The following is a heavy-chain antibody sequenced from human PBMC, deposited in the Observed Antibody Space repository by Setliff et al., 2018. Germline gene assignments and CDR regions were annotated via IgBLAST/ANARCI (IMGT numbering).Heavy chain of an antibody. Sequence: TLSLTCIVSGGSIGHYYWNWIRQPPGKGLEWIGCVYTSGSTNYNPSLKSRVTISVDTSKNQLSLRLTSVTAADTAVYYCARDPGNGHYMDVWGKGATVTVSS. CDR2: VYTSGST. V-gene: IGHV4-4*08. CDR1: GGSIGHYY. CDR3: ARDPGNGHYMDV. J-gene: IGHJ6*03.